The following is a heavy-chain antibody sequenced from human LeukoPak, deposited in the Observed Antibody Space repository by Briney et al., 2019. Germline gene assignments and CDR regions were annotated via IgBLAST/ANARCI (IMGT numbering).Heavy chain of an antibody. CDR3: AKDPTHYRVWDYYETIGLSY. Sequence: PGGSLRLPCAASGFTFSSYAMHWVRQAPGKGLEWVAVISYDGNNKYYADSVKGRFTISRDNSKNTVYLQMNSLRAQDTAVYYCAKDPTHYRVWDYYETIGLSYWGQGTLVTVSS. CDR1: GFTFSSYA. CDR2: ISYDGNNK. V-gene: IGHV3-30*04. D-gene: IGHD3-22*01. J-gene: IGHJ4*02.